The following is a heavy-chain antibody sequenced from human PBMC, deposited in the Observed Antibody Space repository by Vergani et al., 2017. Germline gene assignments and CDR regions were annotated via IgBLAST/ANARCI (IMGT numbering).Heavy chain of an antibody. J-gene: IGHJ4*02. Sequence: EVQLVESGGGFVKPGGSLRLSCAASGFTFSNACMSWVRQAPWKGLEWVGRINSKADGGTTDYAAPVKGRFTISRDESKHTLYLQMNSLKTEETAVYYCPTSEWVCFYYWGQGTLVTVSS. CDR1: GFTFSNAC. V-gene: IGHV3-15*01. CDR2: INSKADGGTT. D-gene: IGHD3-3*01. CDR3: PTSEWVCFYY.